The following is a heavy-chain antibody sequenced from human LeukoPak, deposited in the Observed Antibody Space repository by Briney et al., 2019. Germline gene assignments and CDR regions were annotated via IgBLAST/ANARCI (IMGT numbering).Heavy chain of an antibody. CDR3: ARVPFPGSGTRRGNNWFDP. J-gene: IGHJ5*02. V-gene: IGHV3-21*01. CDR1: GFTFSSYS. CDR2: ISSSSSYI. Sequence: GGSLRLSCAASGFTFSSYSMNWVRQAPGKGLEWVSSISSSSSYIYYADSVKGRFTISRDNAKNSLYLQMNSLGAEDTAVYYCARVPFPGSGTRRGNNWFDPWGQGTLVTVSS. D-gene: IGHD3-10*01.